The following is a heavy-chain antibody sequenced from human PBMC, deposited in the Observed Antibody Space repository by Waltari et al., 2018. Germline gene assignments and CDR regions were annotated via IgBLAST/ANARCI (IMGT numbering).Heavy chain of an antibody. CDR1: GDSLSSYW. CDR3: VRDLPHNRFDP. Sequence: EVQVVESGGGLVQPGGSLRLSCAASGDSLSSYWMHWVRQAPGKGLVWVSRVNNDGSSTTYADFVKGRFTISRDNAKNTVFLQMNSLRADDTAVYYCVRDLPHNRFDPWGQGTLVTVSS. V-gene: IGHV3-74*01. J-gene: IGHJ5*02. CDR2: VNNDGSST.